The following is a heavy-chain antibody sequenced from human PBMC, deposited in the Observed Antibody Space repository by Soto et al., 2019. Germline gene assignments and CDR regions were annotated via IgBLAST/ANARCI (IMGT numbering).Heavy chain of an antibody. CDR1: GGSISSGDYY. V-gene: IGHV4-30-4*01. J-gene: IGHJ4*02. D-gene: IGHD5-18*01. Sequence: TSETLSLTCTVSGGSISSGDYYWSWIRQPPGKGLEWIGYIYYSGSTYYNPSLKSRVTISVDTSKNQFSLKLSSVTAADTAVYYCASSFVDTAMVSTYYFDYWGQGTLVTVSS. CDR3: ASSFVDTAMVSTYYFDY. CDR2: IYYSGST.